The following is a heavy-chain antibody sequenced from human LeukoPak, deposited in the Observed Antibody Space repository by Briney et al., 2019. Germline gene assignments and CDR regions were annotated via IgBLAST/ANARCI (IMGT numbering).Heavy chain of an antibody. V-gene: IGHV3-30*04. Sequence: GGSLRLSCAASGFTFSSYAMHWVRQAPGKGLERVAVISYDGSNKYYADSVKGRFTISRDNSKNTLYLQMNSLRAEDTAVYYCARDPRGSYYYYGMDVWGKGTTVTVSS. J-gene: IGHJ6*04. CDR2: ISYDGSNK. CDR1: GFTFSSYA. D-gene: IGHD5-12*01. CDR3: ARDPRGSYYYYGMDV.